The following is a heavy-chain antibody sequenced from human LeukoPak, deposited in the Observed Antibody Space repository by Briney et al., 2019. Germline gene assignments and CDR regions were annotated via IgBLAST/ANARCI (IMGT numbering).Heavy chain of an antibody. CDR1: GFIFGNYA. V-gene: IGHV3-9*01. J-gene: IGHJ5*02. CDR3: VKDIYSSNWYEFGGGT. Sequence: GGSLRLSCVAAGFIFGNYAMHWVRQAPGKGLEWVSGITWNSGNIVYVDSVKGRFTISRDNAKNSLYLQMNSLRPEDTALYYCVKDIYSSNWYEFGGGTWGQGTLVTVSS. CDR2: ITWNSGNI. D-gene: IGHD6-13*01.